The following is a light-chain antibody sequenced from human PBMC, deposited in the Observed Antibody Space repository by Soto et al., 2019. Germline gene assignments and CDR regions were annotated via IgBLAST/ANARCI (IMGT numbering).Light chain of an antibody. V-gene: IGKV1-39*01. CDR2: GAS. CDR3: QQTYNTPWT. J-gene: IGKJ1*01. Sequence: DIQMTQSPSSLSASVGDRVTITCRASQSITRYLNWYQQKPGKAPKVLTYGASSLAGGVPSRFRGRGSETDFTLTISSLQPEDFATYYCQQTYNTPWTFGQGTTVEIK. CDR1: QSITRY.